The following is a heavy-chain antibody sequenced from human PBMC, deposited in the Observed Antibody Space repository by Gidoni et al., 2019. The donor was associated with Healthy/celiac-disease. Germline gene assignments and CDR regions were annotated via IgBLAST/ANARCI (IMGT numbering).Heavy chain of an antibody. J-gene: IGHJ5*02. CDR1: GFSLNTFGVG. CDR3: AYRRPGLPPRANWFDP. D-gene: IGHD2-8*02. Sequence: QITLQESGPTLVKPTQTLTLTCTFSGFSLNTFGVGVGWIRQPPGKPLEWLALIYWDDDKRYSPSLKSRLTITKDTSKNLLFLTMTNVEPVDTATYFCAYRRPGLPPRANWFDPWGQGTLVTVSS. CDR2: IYWDDDK. V-gene: IGHV2-5*02.